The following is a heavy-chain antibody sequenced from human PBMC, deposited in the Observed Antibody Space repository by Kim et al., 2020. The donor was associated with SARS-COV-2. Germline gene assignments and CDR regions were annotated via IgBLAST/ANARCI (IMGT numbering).Heavy chain of an antibody. V-gene: IGHV3-11*01. J-gene: IGHJ6*02. CDR3: ARGHYGMDF. CDR2: ISSGSGSII. Sequence: GGSLRLSCAASGFTFSDHYMSWIRQAPGKGLEWISYISSGSGSIIYYADSVKGRFTTSRDNAKNLLYLQMNSLRGEDTAVYYCARGHYGMDFWGQGTTVT. CDR1: GFTFSDHY.